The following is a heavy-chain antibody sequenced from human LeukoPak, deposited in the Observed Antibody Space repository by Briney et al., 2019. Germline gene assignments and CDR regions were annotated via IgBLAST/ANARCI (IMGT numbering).Heavy chain of an antibody. D-gene: IGHD6-19*01. CDR2: IIPIFGTA. Sequence: GASVKVSCKASGGTFSSYAISWVRQAPGQGLEWMGGIIPIFGTANYAQKFQGRVTITADESTSTAYMELSSLRSEDTAVYYCASYEVKDKQWLVRYYFDYWGQGTLVTVSS. CDR1: GGTFSSYA. V-gene: IGHV1-69*13. J-gene: IGHJ4*02. CDR3: ASYEVKDKQWLVRYYFDY.